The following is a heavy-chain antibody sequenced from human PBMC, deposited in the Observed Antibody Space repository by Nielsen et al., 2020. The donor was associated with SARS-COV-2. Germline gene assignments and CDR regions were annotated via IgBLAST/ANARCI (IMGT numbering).Heavy chain of an antibody. CDR1: GFTFSNYG. Sequence: GESLKISCAASGFTFSNYGMHWVRQAPGKGLEWVAYVSYEGSKQFYADSVKGRFTISRDFSKSTLYLQMNSLRPEDTATYYCAKDRAIFMIYFTRGGPDYWGQGTLVTVSS. D-gene: IGHD3/OR15-3a*01. J-gene: IGHJ4*02. CDR2: VSYEGSKQ. V-gene: IGHV3-30*18. CDR3: AKDRAIFMIYFTRGGPDY.